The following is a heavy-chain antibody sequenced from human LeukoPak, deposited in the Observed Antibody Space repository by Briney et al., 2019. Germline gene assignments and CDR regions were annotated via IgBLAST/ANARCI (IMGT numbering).Heavy chain of an antibody. CDR1: GFTFSSYE. J-gene: IGHJ5*02. V-gene: IGHV3-48*03. D-gene: IGHD6-13*01. CDR2: ISPSGSTI. Sequence: PGGSLRLSCAASGFTFSSYEMNWVRQAPGKGLEWVSYISPSGSTISYADSVKGRFTTSRDNAKNSLYLQMNSMRAGDTAVYYCARVGTAAGWGYFDPWGQGTLVTVSS. CDR3: ARVGTAAGWGYFDP.